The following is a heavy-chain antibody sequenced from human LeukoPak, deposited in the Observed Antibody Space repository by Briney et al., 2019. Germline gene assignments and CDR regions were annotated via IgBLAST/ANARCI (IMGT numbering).Heavy chain of an antibody. CDR2: IKQDGSEK. J-gene: IGHJ3*02. CDR3: ARGPGERVTIFPTTRAGRAAFDI. Sequence: GGSLRLSCAASGFTFSSYWMSWVRQAPGKGLEWVANIKQDGSEKYYVDSVKGRFTISRDNAKNSLYLQMNSLRAEDTAVYYCARGPGERVTIFPTTRAGRAAFDIWGQGTMVTVSS. CDR1: GFTFSSYW. D-gene: IGHD4-17*01. V-gene: IGHV3-7*01.